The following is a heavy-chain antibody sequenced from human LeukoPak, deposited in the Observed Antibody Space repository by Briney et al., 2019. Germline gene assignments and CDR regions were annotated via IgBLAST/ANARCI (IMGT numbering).Heavy chain of an antibody. D-gene: IGHD2-21*02. Sequence: SETLSLTCTVSGGSISSYYWSWIRQPPGKGLEWIGYIYYSGSTNYNPSLKSRVTISVDTSKNQFSLKLSSVTAADTAVYYCARARDRDVVVTYNWFDPWGQGTLVTVSS. V-gene: IGHV4-59*12. CDR3: ARARDRDVVVTYNWFDP. CDR1: GGSISSYY. CDR2: IYYSGST. J-gene: IGHJ5*02.